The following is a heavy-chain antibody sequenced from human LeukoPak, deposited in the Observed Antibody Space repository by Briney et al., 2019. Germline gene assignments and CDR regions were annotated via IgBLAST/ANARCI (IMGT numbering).Heavy chain of an antibody. D-gene: IGHD6-6*01. V-gene: IGHV1-2*02. J-gene: IGHJ4*02. CDR2: INPNNGDT. CDR1: GYTFTGYY. CDR3: ARDQIAAPDHFDY. Sequence: GALVKVSCKSSGYTFTGYYMHWVRQAPGQGLEWMGWINPNNGDTKFAQNFQGRVTLTRDMSITTACMEINRLRSDDTAVYYCARDQIAAPDHFDYWGQGTVVIVST.